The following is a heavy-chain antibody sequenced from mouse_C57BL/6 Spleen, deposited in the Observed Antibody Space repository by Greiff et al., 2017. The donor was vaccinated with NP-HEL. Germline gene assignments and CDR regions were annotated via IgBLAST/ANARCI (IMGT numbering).Heavy chain of an antibody. J-gene: IGHJ1*03. Sequence: VQLQESGPGLVQPSQSLSITCTVSGFSLTSYGVHWVRQSPGKGLEWLGVIWSGGSTDYNAAFISRLSISKDNSKSQVFFKMNSLQADDTAIYYCARAYYSNYGYWYFDVWGTGTTVTVSS. CDR2: IWSGGST. V-gene: IGHV2-2*01. D-gene: IGHD2-5*01. CDR1: GFSLTSYG. CDR3: ARAYYSNYGYWYFDV.